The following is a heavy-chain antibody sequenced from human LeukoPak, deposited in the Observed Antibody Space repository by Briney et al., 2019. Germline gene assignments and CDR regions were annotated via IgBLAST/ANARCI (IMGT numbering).Heavy chain of an antibody. J-gene: IGHJ4*02. CDR3: ARVGEVYTSRASFDY. D-gene: IGHD3-16*01. Sequence: HPERSLRLSCAASGFTFSSYSMNWVRQAPGKGLEWVSYINSGSTTISYADSVKGRFTISRDNAENSLYLQMNSLRDEDTAVYYCARVGEVYTSRASFDYWGQGTLVTVSS. V-gene: IGHV3-48*02. CDR1: GFTFSSYS. CDR2: INSGSTTI.